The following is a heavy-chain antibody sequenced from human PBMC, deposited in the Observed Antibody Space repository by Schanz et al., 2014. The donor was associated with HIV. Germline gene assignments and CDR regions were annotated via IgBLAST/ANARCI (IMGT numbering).Heavy chain of an antibody. CDR1: GFTFSSYG. CDR2: IWYDGSHT. D-gene: IGHD3-22*01. Sequence: QVQLLESGGGVVQPGRSLRLSCAASGFTFSSYGMHWVRQAQGKGPEWVAVIWYDGSHTYYADSVKGRFTISRDNSKNTLYLQMNGLRAEDTAIYYCAKDLSVHTSAYYRYWGQGTLVTVSP. CDR3: AKDLSVHTSAYYRY. V-gene: IGHV3-33*06. J-gene: IGHJ4*02.